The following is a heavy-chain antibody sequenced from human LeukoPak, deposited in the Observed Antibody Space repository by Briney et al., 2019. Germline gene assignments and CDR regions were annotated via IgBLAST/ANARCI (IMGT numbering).Heavy chain of an antibody. CDR3: ARDGVRGRHFQH. V-gene: IGHV4-61*02. Sequence: SETLSLTCTVSGGSISSGSYYWSWIRQPAGKGLEWIGRIYTSGSTNYNPSLKSRVTISVDTSKNQFSLKLSSVTAADTAVNWCARDGVRGRHFQHWGQGTLVTVSS. CDR1: GGSISSGSYY. J-gene: IGHJ1*01. CDR2: IYTSGST.